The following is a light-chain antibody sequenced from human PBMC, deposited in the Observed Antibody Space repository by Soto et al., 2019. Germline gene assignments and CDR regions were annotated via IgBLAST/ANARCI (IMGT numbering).Light chain of an antibody. J-gene: IGLJ2*01. CDR3: AAWDDSLNGVV. CDR1: SSNIGSKT. V-gene: IGLV1-44*01. Sequence: QSVLTQPPSASGTPGQRVTISCSGSSSNIGSKTVNWYQQLPGTAPKLLIYSDYRRPSGVPDRFSGSKSGTSASLAISGLQSEDEADYYGAAWDDSLNGVVFGGGTKVTVL. CDR2: SDY.